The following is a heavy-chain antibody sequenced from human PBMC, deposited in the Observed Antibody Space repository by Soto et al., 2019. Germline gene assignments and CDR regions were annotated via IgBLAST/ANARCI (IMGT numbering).Heavy chain of an antibody. J-gene: IGHJ4*02. Sequence: EVQLVETGGGLIQPGGSLRLSCAASGFTVSSNYMSWVRQAPGKGLEWVSVIYSGGSTYYADSVKGRFTISRDNSKNTLYLQMNSLRAEDTAVYYCARASFPKGDGYNYSDYWGQGTLVTVSS. D-gene: IGHD5-12*01. V-gene: IGHV3-53*02. CDR2: IYSGGST. CDR3: ARASFPKGDGYNYSDY. CDR1: GFTVSSNY.